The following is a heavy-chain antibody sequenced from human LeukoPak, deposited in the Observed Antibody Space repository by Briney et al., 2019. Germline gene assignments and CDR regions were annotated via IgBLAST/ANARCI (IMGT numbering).Heavy chain of an antibody. CDR2: INPDGSTI. Sequence: GGSLILSCAASGFTFSGSAMHWVRQAPGKGLVWVSRINPDGSTINYADSVKGRFTISRDNAKNTLYLQMNSLRAEDTAVYYCATAGNYRFDYWGQGTLVTVSS. J-gene: IGHJ4*02. CDR3: ATAGNYRFDY. V-gene: IGHV3-74*01. D-gene: IGHD1-7*01. CDR1: GFTFSGSA.